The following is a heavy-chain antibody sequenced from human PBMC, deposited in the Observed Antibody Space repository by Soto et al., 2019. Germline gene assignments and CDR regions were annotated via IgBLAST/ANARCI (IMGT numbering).Heavy chain of an antibody. Sequence: QVQLVESGGGVVQPGRSLRLSCAASGFTFSSYGMHWVRQAPGKGLEWLAVISYDGSNKYYADSVKGRLTISRDNSKNTLYLQMNSPRGEDTAVYYCAKDNGSGCDWLRVGDASDIWGQGTMVTVSS. CDR3: AKDNGSGCDWLRVGDASDI. CDR1: GFTFSSYG. V-gene: IGHV3-30*18. J-gene: IGHJ3*02. CDR2: ISYDGSNK. D-gene: IGHD5-12*01.